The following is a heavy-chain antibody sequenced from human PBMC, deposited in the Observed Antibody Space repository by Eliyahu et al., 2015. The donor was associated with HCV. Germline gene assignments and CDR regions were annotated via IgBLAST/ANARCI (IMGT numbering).Heavy chain of an antibody. V-gene: IGHV3-15*01. J-gene: IGHJ5*02. CDR3: TTDNMDWFDP. Sequence: EVQLVESGGGLVKPCAASGFTFSNAWMSWVRQAPGKGLEWVGRIKSKTDGGTTDYAAPVKGRFTISRDDSKNTLYLQMNSLKTEDTAVYYCTTDNMDWFDPWGQGTLVTVSS. CDR1: GFTFSNAW. CDR2: IKSKTDGGTT.